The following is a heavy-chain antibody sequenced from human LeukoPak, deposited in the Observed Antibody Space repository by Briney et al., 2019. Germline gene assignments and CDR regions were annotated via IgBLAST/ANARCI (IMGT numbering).Heavy chain of an antibody. D-gene: IGHD1-26*01. CDR2: IYSADSA. CDR1: GFTVSRNY. V-gene: IGHV3-53*01. J-gene: IGHJ4*02. Sequence: GGSLRLSCTASGFTVSRNYMSWVRQAPGKGLEWVAVIYSADSAYYADSVRGRFTISRDNSKNTLYLQMNSLRADDTAVYYCAREVGGGATNYFDYWGQGTLVTVSS. CDR3: AREVGGGATNYFDY.